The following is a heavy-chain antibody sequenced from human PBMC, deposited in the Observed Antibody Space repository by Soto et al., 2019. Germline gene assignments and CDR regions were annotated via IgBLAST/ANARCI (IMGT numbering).Heavy chain of an antibody. CDR1: GGSISSGGYY. CDR3: ARWYYDSSGYSCWFDP. J-gene: IGHJ5*02. CDR2: IYYSGST. V-gene: IGHV4-31*03. D-gene: IGHD3-22*01. Sequence: SETLSLTCTVSGGSISSGGYYWSWIRQHPGKGLEWIGYIYYSGSTYYNPSLKSRVTISVDTSKNQFSLKLSSVTAADTAVYYCARWYYDSSGYSCWFDPWGQGTLVTVSS.